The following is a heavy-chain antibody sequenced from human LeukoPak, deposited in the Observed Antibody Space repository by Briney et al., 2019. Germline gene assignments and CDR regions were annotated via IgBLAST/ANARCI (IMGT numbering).Heavy chain of an antibody. CDR1: GYTLTELS. Sequence: ASVKVSCKVSGYTLTELSMHWVRQAPGKGLEWRGGFDPEDGETIYAQKFQGRVTMTEDTSTDTAYMGLGCLRSEDTAVYYCATTGVGGYYFDYWGQGTLVTVSS. CDR3: ATTGVGGYYFDY. CDR2: FDPEDGET. V-gene: IGHV1-24*01. J-gene: IGHJ4*02. D-gene: IGHD1-1*01.